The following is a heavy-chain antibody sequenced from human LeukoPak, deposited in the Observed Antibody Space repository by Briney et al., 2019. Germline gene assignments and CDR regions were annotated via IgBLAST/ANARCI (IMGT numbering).Heavy chain of an antibody. J-gene: IGHJ6*02. V-gene: IGHV3-30-3*01. CDR2: ISYDGSNK. D-gene: IGHD3-10*01. CDR3: ARVGGSGSRYYYYGMDV. CDR1: GFTFSTLA. Sequence: GGSLRLSCTASGFTFSTLAMSWVRQAPGKGLEWVAVISYDGSNKYYADSVKGRFTISRDNSKNTLYLQMNSLRAEDTAVYYCARVGGSGSRYYYYGMDVWGQGTTVTVSS.